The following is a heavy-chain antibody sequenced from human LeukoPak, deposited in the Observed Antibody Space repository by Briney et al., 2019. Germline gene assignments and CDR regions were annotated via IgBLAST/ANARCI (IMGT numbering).Heavy chain of an antibody. D-gene: IGHD3-22*01. CDR3: ARDGYVAXIXSLXGSVNGDPPDY. CDR2: VKQDGSEK. CDR1: GFTFSSYW. J-gene: IGHJ4*02. V-gene: IGHV3-7*01. Sequence: GGSLRLSCAASGFTFSSYWMTWVRQAPGKGLEWVANVKQDGSEKYYVDSVKGRFTISRDNAKNSLYLQMNSLRAEDTAVYYCARDGYVAXIXSLXGSVNGDPPDYWGQGTLVTVSS.